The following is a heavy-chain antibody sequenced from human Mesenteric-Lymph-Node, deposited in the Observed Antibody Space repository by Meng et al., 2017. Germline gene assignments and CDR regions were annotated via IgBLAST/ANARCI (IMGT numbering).Heavy chain of an antibody. CDR3: ARAGAVAGTQDY. CDR1: GFTFSSYG. V-gene: IGHV3-33*01. D-gene: IGHD6-19*01. CDR2: IWYDGSNK. Sequence: GESLKISCAASGFTFSSYGMHWVRQAPGKGLEWVAVIWYDGSNKYYADSVKGRFTISRDNSKNTLYLQMNSLRAEDTAVYYCARAGAVAGTQDYWGQGTLVTVSS. J-gene: IGHJ4*02.